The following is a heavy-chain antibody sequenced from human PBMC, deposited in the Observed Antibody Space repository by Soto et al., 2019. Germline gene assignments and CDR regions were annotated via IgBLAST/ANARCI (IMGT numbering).Heavy chain of an antibody. CDR2: INAGNGIT. CDR1: GYTFTSYA. V-gene: IGHV1-3*01. J-gene: IGHJ6*03. D-gene: IGHD2-2*01. CDR3: ARDAYCSSTSCPYYYYMDV. Sequence: GASVKVSCKASGYTFTSYAMHWVRQAPGQRLEWMGWINAGNGITKYSQKFQGRVTITRDTSASTAYMELSSLRSEDTAVYYCARDAYCSSTSCPYYYYMDVWGKGTTVTVSS.